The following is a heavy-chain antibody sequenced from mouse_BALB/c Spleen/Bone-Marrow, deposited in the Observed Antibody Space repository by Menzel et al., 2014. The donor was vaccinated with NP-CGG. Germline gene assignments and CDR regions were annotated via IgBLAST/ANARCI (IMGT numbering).Heavy chain of an antibody. CDR3: ARDYGSSYGGVDY. V-gene: IGHV1-82*01. D-gene: IGHD1-1*01. CDR2: IYPGDGDT. Sequence: VQLQQSGPELVKPGASVKISCKASGYAFSSSWMNWVKQRPGRGLEWIGRIYPGDGDTNYNGKFKGKATLTADKSSSTAYMQLSSLTSVDSAVYFCARDYGSSYGGVDYWGQGTTLTVSS. CDR1: GYAFSSSW. J-gene: IGHJ2*01.